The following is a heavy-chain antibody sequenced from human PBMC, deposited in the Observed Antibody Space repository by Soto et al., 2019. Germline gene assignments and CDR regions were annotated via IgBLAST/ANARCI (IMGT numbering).Heavy chain of an antibody. D-gene: IGHD3-3*02. Sequence: ASVKVSCKATGYTFSAYTMNWVRQAPGQSLEWMGWINAGSGNTKYSQNFQGRVSITRDTSASTVYMELTGLTSEDTAVYYCARDTETLGPRANDALDIWGQGTMVTVSS. J-gene: IGHJ3*02. V-gene: IGHV1-3*01. CDR3: ARDTETLGPRANDALDI. CDR2: INAGSGNT. CDR1: GYTFSAYT.